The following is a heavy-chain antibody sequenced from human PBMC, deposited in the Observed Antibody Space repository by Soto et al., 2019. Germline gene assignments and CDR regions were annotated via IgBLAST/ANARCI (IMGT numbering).Heavy chain of an antibody. CDR3: VRGLPNFSSFDS. CDR2: VSSDGDNT. V-gene: IGHV3-74*01. J-gene: IGHJ4*02. CDR1: GFTFSSYW. Sequence: EVQLVESGGGLVQPGESLRLSCAASGFTFSSYWMHWIRQASGKGLMWVARVSSDGDNTVYATSVQGRFTISRDNAKNTLYLQMNRLSDEDTAVYYCVRGLPNFSSFDSWGRGTLVTVSS. D-gene: IGHD5-12*01.